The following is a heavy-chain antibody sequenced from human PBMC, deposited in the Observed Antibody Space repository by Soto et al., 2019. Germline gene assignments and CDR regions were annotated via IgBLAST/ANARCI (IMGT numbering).Heavy chain of an antibody. CDR3: ARVFADSSGYYYDY. V-gene: IGHV3-64*02. Sequence: PGGSLRLSCAASGFTFSDYPMHWVRQAPGKGLEYVSAISRSGGSTYYADSVKGRFTISRDNSKNTLYLQTGSLRAEDMAVYYCARVFADSSGYYYDYWGQGTLVTVSS. D-gene: IGHD3-22*01. J-gene: IGHJ4*02. CDR1: GFTFSDYP. CDR2: ISRSGGST.